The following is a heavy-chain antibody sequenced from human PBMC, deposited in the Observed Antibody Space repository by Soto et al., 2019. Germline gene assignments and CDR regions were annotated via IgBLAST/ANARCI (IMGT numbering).Heavy chain of an antibody. CDR1: GFTFSSYW. D-gene: IGHD6-13*01. CDR3: AREPYSPWHYFDY. CDR2: IKQDGSEK. V-gene: IGHV3-7*01. Sequence: PGGSLRLSCAASGFTFSSYWMSWVRQAPGKGLEWVANIKQDGSEKYYVDSVKGRFTISRDNAKNSLYLQMNSLRAEDTAVYYCAREPYSPWHYFDYWGQGTLVTVSS. J-gene: IGHJ4*02.